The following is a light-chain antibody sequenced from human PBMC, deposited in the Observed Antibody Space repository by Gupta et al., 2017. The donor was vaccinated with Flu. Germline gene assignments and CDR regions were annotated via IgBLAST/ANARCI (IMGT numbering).Light chain of an antibody. Sequence: LLMTQSPAILSVSPGERATLSCRASQNVSSNLAWYQQKFGQPPRLLIFGASTRATGIPARFSGSGYGTDFTLTISSLQSEDFAVYYCQQYNNWPPWTFGQGTKVEIK. CDR1: QNVSSN. V-gene: IGKV3-15*01. CDR2: GAS. J-gene: IGKJ1*01. CDR3: QQYNNWPPWT.